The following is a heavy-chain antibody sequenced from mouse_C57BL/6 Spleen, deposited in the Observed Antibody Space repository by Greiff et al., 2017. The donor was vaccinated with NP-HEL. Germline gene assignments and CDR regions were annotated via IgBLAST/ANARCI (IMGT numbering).Heavy chain of an antibody. CDR2: IDPETGGP. Sequence: QVQLQQSGAELVRPGASVTLSCKASGYTFTDYEMHWVKQTPVHGLEWIGAIDPETGGPAYNQKFKGKAILTADKSSSTAYMELRSLTSEDSAVYYCTRRTYDGFYYYAMDYWGQGTSVTVSS. CDR3: TRRTYDGFYYYAMDY. D-gene: IGHD2-3*01. CDR1: GYTFTDYE. J-gene: IGHJ4*01. V-gene: IGHV1-15*01.